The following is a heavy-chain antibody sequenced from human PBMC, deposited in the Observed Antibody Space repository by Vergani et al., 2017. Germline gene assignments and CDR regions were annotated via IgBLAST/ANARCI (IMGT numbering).Heavy chain of an antibody. CDR1: GGSISSGGYY. CDR3: AREPLVVVPAAIKGGAFDI. D-gene: IGHD2-2*01. Sequence: QLQLQESGPGLVKPSQTLSLTCTVSGGSISSGGYYWSWIRQHPGKGLEWIGYIYYSGSTYYNPSLKSRVTISVDTSKNQFSLKLSSVTAADTAVYYCAREPLVVVPAAIKGGAFDIWGQGTMVTVSS. CDR2: IYYSGST. V-gene: IGHV4-31*03. J-gene: IGHJ3*02.